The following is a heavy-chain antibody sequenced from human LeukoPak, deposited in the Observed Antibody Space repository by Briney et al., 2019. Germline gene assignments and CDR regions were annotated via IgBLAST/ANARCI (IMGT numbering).Heavy chain of an antibody. J-gene: IGHJ4*02. CDR2: IYHSGST. D-gene: IGHD3-10*01. CDR3: ATAAYGSGTYYFDY. V-gene: IGHV4-30-2*01. CDR1: GSSISSGGYS. Sequence: SETLSLTCAVSGSSISSGGYSWGWLRQPPGKGLEWIGYIYHSGSTYYNPSLKSRFTISVDRSKNQFSLKLSSVTAADTAVYYCATAAYGSGTYYFDYWGQGTLVTVSS.